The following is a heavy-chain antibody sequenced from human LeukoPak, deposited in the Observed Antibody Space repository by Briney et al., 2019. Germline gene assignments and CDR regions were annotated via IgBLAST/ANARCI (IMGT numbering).Heavy chain of an antibody. CDR2: IYYSGST. D-gene: IGHD6-13*01. Sequence: SETLSLTCTVSGGSISSYYWSWIRQPPGKGLEWIGYIYYSGSTYYNPSLKSRVTISVDTSKNQFSLKLSSVTAADTAVYYCARHATSIAAAGRFDYWGQGTLVTVSS. V-gene: IGHV4-59*08. CDR3: ARHATSIAAAGRFDY. J-gene: IGHJ4*02. CDR1: GGSISSYY.